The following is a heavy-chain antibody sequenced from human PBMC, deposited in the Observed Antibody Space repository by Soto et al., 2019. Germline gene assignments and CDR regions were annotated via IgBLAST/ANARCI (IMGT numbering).Heavy chain of an antibody. CDR2: ISTFNGNT. CDR3: ARGTVTSGRWFGP. J-gene: IGHJ5*02. V-gene: IGHV1-18*04. D-gene: IGHD4-17*01. Sequence: QVHLVQSGTEVKEPGASVKVYCKASASTFTGYTINWVRQAPGQGLEWMGVISTFNGNTKYAGNFEGRVNMTTNTSTTTAYMELTSLPFDYTAVYFCARGTVTSGRWFGPWGQGTLVSVSS. CDR1: ASTFTGYT.